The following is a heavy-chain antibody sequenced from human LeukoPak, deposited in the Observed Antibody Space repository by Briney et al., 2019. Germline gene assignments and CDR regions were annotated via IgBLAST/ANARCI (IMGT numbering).Heavy chain of an antibody. V-gene: IGHV1-24*01. CDR3: ATVRDSGWHFDY. CDR2: FDPEDGET. Sequence: ASVKVSCKVSGYTLTELSMHWVRQAPGKGLEWMGGFDPEDGETIYAQKFQGRVTMTEDTSTDTAYMELSSLRSEDTAVYYCATVRDSGWHFDYWGQGTLVTVSS. D-gene: IGHD6-19*01. CDR1: GYTLTELS. J-gene: IGHJ4*02.